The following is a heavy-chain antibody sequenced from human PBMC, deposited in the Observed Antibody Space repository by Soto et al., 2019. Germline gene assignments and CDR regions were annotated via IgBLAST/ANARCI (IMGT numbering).Heavy chain of an antibody. CDR3: VRGGGGGLFDP. Sequence: SLRLSCAGSGFTFGYSYMSWIRQAPGKGLEWLSYISPGSRYPAYADSVKGRFTTSRDNAKRSLYLQMMSLTAEDTAIYYCVRGGGGGLFDPWGQGTMVTVSS. J-gene: IGHJ5*02. CDR2: ISPGSRYP. V-gene: IGHV3-11*06. D-gene: IGHD2-15*01. CDR1: GFTFGYSY.